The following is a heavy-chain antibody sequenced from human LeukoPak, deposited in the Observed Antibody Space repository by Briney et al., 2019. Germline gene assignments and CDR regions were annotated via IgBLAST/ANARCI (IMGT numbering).Heavy chain of an antibody. J-gene: IGHJ4*02. CDR3: ARNLGGYSYGGPSSFDY. CDR2: ISSDGSST. D-gene: IGHD5-18*01. V-gene: IGHV3-74*01. Sequence: GGSLRLSCAASGFTFSSYWMHWVRQAPGKGLVWVSRISSDGSSTSYADSVKGRFTISRDNAKNTLYLQMNSLRAEDTAVYYCARNLGGYSYGGPSSFDYWGQGTLVTVSS. CDR1: GFTFSSYW.